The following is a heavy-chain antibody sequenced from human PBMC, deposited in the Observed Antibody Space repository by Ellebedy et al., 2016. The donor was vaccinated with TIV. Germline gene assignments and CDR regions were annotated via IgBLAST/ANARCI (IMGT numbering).Heavy chain of an antibody. D-gene: IGHD5-12*01. Sequence: MPSETLSLTCAVSGGSFSDYYWSWIRQPPGKGLEWIGEGSHSGTINYNPSLQSRVTIFVDTSKNQFSLKLTSVTASDTAIYYCARVGGYDDESDFWGQGTLVTVSS. CDR3: ARVGGYDDESDF. J-gene: IGHJ4*02. CDR2: GSHSGTI. CDR1: GGSFSDYY. V-gene: IGHV4-34*01.